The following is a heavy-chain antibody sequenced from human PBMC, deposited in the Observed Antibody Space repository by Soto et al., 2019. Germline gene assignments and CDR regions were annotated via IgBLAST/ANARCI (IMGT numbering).Heavy chain of an antibody. CDR3: ARDRVPAASSCGMDV. V-gene: IGHV1-2*02. J-gene: IGHJ6*02. CDR1: GYTFTGYY. D-gene: IGHD2-2*01. Sequence: ASVKVSCKASGYTFTGYYMHWVRQAPGQGLGWMGWFNPNSGGTNYAQKFQGRVTMTRDTSISTAYMELSRLRSHDTAVYYCARDRVPAASSCGMDVWGQGTTVTVSS. CDR2: FNPNSGGT.